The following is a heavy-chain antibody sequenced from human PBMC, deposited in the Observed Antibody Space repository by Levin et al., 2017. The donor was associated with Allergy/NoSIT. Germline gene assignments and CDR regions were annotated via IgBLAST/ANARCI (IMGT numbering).Heavy chain of an antibody. CDR3: ITNLLGGTNY. CDR1: GFTFRDDW. J-gene: IGHJ4*02. Sequence: GGSLRLSCAASGFTFRDDWMHWARQVPGKGLFWLSRINTDGSLTHYADSVKGRFTISRDNAKNTLYLEMNSLRAEDTAIYYCITNLLGGTNYWGQGTLVTVSS. CDR2: INTDGSLT. D-gene: IGHD1-20*01. V-gene: IGHV3-74*01.